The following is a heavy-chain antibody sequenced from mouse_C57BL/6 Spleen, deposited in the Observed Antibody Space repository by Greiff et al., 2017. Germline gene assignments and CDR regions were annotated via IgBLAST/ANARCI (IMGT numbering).Heavy chain of an antibody. CDR2: INTNYGTT. D-gene: IGHD2-12*01. J-gene: IGHJ4*01. Sequence: VQLQQSGPELVKPGASVKISCKASGYSFTDYNMNWVKQSNGKSLEWLGVINTNYGTTSYNQKFKGKATLTVDKSYSTAYMQLNSLTSEDSAVYYCARGCYDDYAMDYWGQGTSVTVSS. V-gene: IGHV1-39*01. CDR1: GYSFTDYN. CDR3: ARGCYDDYAMDY.